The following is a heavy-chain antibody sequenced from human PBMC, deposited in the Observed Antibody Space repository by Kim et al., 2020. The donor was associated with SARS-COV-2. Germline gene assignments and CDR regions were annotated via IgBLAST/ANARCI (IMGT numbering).Heavy chain of an antibody. Sequence: GGSLRLSCAASGFTFSSYSMNWVRQAPGKGLEWVSSISSSSSYIYYADSVKGRFTISRDNAKNSLYLQMNSLRAEDTAVYYCASPPGAATGPDYWGQGTLVTVSS. V-gene: IGHV3-21*01. CDR3: ASPPGAATGPDY. CDR2: ISSSSSYI. D-gene: IGHD3-10*01. J-gene: IGHJ4*02. CDR1: GFTFSSYS.